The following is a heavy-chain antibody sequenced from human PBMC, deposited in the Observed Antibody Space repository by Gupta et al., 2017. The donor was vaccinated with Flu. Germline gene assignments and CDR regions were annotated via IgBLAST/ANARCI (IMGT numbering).Heavy chain of an antibody. Sequence: EVQLVESGGGLINPGGSLRVSCTASGFTFTNAWMNWVRQAPGKGLEWVGRIRSKAFGGTTEYAAPVKGRFFTSRDDAKNTLYLQMNSLETEDTAVYYCATDEVLTTNVLNAFAVWGQGTMVTVSS. J-gene: IGHJ3*01. V-gene: IGHV3-15*01. D-gene: IGHD2-8*01. CDR3: ATDEVLTTNVLNAFAV. CDR2: IRSKAFGGTT. CDR1: GFTFTNAW.